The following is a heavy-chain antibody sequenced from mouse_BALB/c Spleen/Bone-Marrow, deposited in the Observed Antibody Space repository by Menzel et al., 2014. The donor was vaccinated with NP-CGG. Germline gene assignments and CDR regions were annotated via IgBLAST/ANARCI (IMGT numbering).Heavy chain of an antibody. V-gene: IGHV4-1*02. CDR3: TRLYYYGCSDY. Sequence: EVKLMESGGGLVQPGVSLKLSCAASGFDFIRYWMSWVRQAPGKGLEWIGEINPDSSTINYTPSLKDKFIISRDNAKNTLYLQMSKVRSEDTALYYCTRLYYYGCSDYWGQGTTLTVSS. CDR1: GFDFIRYW. J-gene: IGHJ2*01. CDR2: INPDSSTI. D-gene: IGHD1-1*01.